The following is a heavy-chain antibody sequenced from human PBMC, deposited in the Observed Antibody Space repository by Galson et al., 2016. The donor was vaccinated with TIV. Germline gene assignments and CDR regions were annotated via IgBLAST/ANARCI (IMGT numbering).Heavy chain of an antibody. CDR1: GYSFTSNW. Sequence: QSGAEVKKPGESLKISCKVSGYSFTSNWIAWVRQMPGKGLEWMGIIYAGDSDTRYSPSFQGQVTISADESVSTAYLQWSNLKASDSAMYFCARAPGYTGYSYGYFDSWGRGTPVTVSS. V-gene: IGHV5-51*03. D-gene: IGHD5-18*01. J-gene: IGHJ4*02. CDR3: ARAPGYTGYSYGYFDS. CDR2: IYAGDSDT.